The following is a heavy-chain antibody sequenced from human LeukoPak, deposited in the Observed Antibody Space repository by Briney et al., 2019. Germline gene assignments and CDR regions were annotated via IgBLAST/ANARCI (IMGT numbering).Heavy chain of an antibody. Sequence: SVKVSCKASGGTFSSYAISWVRQAPGQGLEWMGRIIPVLGIANYAQKFQGRVTITADKSTSTAYMELSSLRSEDTAVYYCARTPDIVVVPAAMGRFDPWGQGTLVTVSS. CDR2: IIPVLGIA. CDR1: GGTFSSYA. D-gene: IGHD2-2*01. J-gene: IGHJ5*02. V-gene: IGHV1-69*04. CDR3: ARTPDIVVVPAAMGRFDP.